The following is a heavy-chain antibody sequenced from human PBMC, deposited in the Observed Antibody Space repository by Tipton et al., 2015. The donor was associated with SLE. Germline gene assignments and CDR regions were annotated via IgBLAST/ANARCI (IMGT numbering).Heavy chain of an antibody. V-gene: IGHV4-61*01. Sequence: TLSLTCGVYGDSLGSSSYYWSWIRQPPGKGLEWIGYVYYSGSTNYNPSLKSRVTISMDTSKNQFSLKLNSVTAADTAVYYCARFRDEYYYYAMDVWGQGTTVTVSS. J-gene: IGHJ6*02. CDR2: VYYSGST. CDR1: GDSLGSSSYY. CDR3: ARFRDEYYYYAMDV.